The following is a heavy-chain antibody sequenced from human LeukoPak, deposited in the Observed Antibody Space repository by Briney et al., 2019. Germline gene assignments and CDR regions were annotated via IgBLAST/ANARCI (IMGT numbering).Heavy chain of an antibody. CDR2: ISGSGGST. D-gene: IGHD5-18*01. CDR1: GSTFSSYA. Sequence: PGGSLRLSCAASGSTFSSYAMSWVRQAPGKGLEWVSAISGSGGSTYYADSVKGRFTISRDNSKNTLYLQMNSLRAEDTAVYYCAKDLDTAMVTPLFDYWGQGTLVTVSS. J-gene: IGHJ4*02. CDR3: AKDLDTAMVTPLFDY. V-gene: IGHV3-23*01.